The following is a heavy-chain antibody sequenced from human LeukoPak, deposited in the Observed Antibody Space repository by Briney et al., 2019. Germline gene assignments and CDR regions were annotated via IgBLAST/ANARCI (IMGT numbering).Heavy chain of an antibody. V-gene: IGHV3-11*01. D-gene: IGHD3-3*01. Sequence: GGSLRLSRAASGFTFSDYYMSWIRQAPGKGLEWVSYIDGSSSRINYADSVKGRFTISRDNAKNSLFLQMNSLTVEDTAVYYCASRVAFDIWGLGTMVTVSS. CDR1: GFTFSDYY. CDR3: ASRVAFDI. J-gene: IGHJ3*02. CDR2: IDGSSSRI.